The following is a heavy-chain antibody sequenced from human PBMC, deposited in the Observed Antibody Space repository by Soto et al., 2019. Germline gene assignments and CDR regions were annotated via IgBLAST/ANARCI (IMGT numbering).Heavy chain of an antibody. J-gene: IGHJ4*02. CDR3: AKVGGLDSSGYPGGYFDY. Sequence: GGSLRLSCAASGFTFSSYAMSWVRQAPGKGLEWVSAISGSGGSTYYADSVKGRFTISRDNSKNTLYLQMNSLRAEDTAVYYCAKVGGLDSSGYPGGYFDYCGQGTLVTVYS. CDR2: ISGSGGST. V-gene: IGHV3-23*01. D-gene: IGHD3-22*01. CDR1: GFTFSSYA.